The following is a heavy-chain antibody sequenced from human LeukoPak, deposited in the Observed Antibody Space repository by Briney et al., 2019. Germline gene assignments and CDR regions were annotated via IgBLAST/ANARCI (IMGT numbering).Heavy chain of an antibody. CDR1: GYTFTSYY. J-gene: IGHJ4*02. Sequence: GASVKVSCKASGYTFTSYYIHWVRQAPGQGLEWMGIINPSVGSTSHAQKFQGRVTMTRDMSTSTVYMELSSLRSEDTAVYYCARELSSSSRLLDSWGQGTLVTVSS. CDR3: ARELSSSSRLLDS. D-gene: IGHD6-6*01. CDR2: INPSVGST. V-gene: IGHV1-46*01.